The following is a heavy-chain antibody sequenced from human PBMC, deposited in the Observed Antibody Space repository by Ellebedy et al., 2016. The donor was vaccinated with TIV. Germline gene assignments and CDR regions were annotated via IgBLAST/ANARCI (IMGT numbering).Heavy chain of an antibody. V-gene: IGHV2-5*04. CDR3: VQIMITYGGVTRTDAFDV. D-gene: IGHD3-16*01. Sequence: SGPTLVXPTETLTLTCTFFGFSLTATGEGVGWVRQPPGKALDWLAIIYWDNDDRYSSSMRSRLRITKDTSRREVVLTMTNMDPVDTGTYYCVQIMITYGGVTRTDAFDVWGQGILVTVSS. CDR1: GFSLTATGEG. CDR2: IYWDNDD. J-gene: IGHJ3*01.